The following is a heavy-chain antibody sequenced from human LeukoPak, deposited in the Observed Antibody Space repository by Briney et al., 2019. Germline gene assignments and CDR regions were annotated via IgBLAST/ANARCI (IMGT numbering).Heavy chain of an antibody. CDR2: ISDSGGST. Sequence: PGGSLRLSCAASGFTFSTYVMNWVRQAPGKGLEWVSTISDSGGSTYYADSVKGRFTNSRDNSKSTLYLQMNSLRAEDTAVYYCGRYYVMDVWGQGTSVTVSS. J-gene: IGHJ6*02. CDR3: GRYYVMDV. CDR1: GFTFSTYV. V-gene: IGHV3-23*01.